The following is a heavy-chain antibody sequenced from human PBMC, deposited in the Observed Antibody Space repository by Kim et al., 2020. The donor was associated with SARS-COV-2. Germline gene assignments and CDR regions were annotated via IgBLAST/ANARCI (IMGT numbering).Heavy chain of an antibody. Sequence: GGSLRLSCAASGLTFRNYGMHWVRQAPGKGLEWVADISYDGTIQYYGDSVEGRFTISRDNSKNTLYLQMNSLRLEDTAVYYCAKGPIAVVSGGKMWLDPWGQGTLFTVSS. V-gene: IGHV3-30*18. D-gene: IGHD2-2*01. CDR3: AKGPIAVVSGGKMWLDP. CDR1: GLTFRNYG. CDR2: ISYDGTIQ. J-gene: IGHJ5*02.